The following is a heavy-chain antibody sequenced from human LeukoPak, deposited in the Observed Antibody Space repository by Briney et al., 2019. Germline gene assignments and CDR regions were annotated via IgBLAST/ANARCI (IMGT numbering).Heavy chain of an antibody. CDR2: IWYDGSDK. D-gene: IGHD3-16*01. Sequence: PGGSLRLSCAVSGFTFSNYGMHWVRQAPGKGLEWVAVIWYDGSDKYHADSVKGRFTISRDNSKNTLYLQMNSLRVEDTAVYYCARPVVLGAYLRGAYYFDSWGQGTLVTVSS. CDR1: GFTFSNYG. CDR3: ARPVVLGAYLRGAYYFDS. V-gene: IGHV3-33*01. J-gene: IGHJ4*02.